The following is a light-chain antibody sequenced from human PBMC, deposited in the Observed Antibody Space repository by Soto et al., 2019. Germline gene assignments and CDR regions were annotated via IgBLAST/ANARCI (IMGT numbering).Light chain of an antibody. CDR2: GAS. CDR3: QHYGSSPRT. J-gene: IGKJ1*01. Sequence: EIVLTQSPGTLSFSPGERATLSCRASQSITNNYLAWYQQKAGQVPRLLLYGASTRPTGIPDRFSGSGSGTDFTLTITRQEPYDFAVYNCQHYGSSPRTFGQGTKVEIK. V-gene: IGKV3-20*01. CDR1: QSITNNY.